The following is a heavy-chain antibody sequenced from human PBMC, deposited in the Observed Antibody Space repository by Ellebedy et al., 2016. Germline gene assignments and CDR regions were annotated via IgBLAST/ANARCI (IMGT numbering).Heavy chain of an antibody. CDR3: AKDRRLSNDSPFDY. V-gene: IGHV3-30*04. CDR2: ISYDGSNK. D-gene: IGHD2/OR15-2a*01. Sequence: GGSLRLXXAASGFTFSSYAMHWVRQAPGKGLEWVAVISYDGSNKYYADSVKGRFTISRDNSKNTLYLQMNSLRAEDTAVYYCAKDRRLSNDSPFDYWGQGTLVTVSS. CDR1: GFTFSSYA. J-gene: IGHJ4*02.